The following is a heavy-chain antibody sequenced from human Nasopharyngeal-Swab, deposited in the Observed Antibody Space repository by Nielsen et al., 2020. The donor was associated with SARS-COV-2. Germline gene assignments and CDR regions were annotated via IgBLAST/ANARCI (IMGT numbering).Heavy chain of an antibody. V-gene: IGHV3-23*01. CDR1: GFTFSTYA. CDR2: ISGSGGST. CDR3: AKSGKGYCSAGACPHFDY. D-gene: IGHD2-15*01. Sequence: GESLKISCAASGFTFSTYAMYWVRQPPAKGLEWVSIISGSGGSTYYADSMEGRFTISRDTSKNTLYLQMNSLRAEDTALYYCAKSGKGYCSAGACPHFDYWGQGTLVAVSS. J-gene: IGHJ4*02.